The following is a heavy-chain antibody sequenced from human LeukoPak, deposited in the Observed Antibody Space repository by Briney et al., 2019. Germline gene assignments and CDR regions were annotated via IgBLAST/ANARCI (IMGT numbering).Heavy chain of an antibody. Sequence: GGSLRLSCAASGFTFSSYWMSWVRQAPGKGLEWVADIKEDGSEKYYVDSVKGRFTISRDNAKNSPYLQMNSLRAEDTAVYYCARDVYGSGINNWFDPWGQGTLVTVSS. V-gene: IGHV3-7*01. CDR1: GFTFSSYW. D-gene: IGHD3-10*01. CDR3: ARDVYGSGINNWFDP. J-gene: IGHJ5*02. CDR2: IKEDGSEK.